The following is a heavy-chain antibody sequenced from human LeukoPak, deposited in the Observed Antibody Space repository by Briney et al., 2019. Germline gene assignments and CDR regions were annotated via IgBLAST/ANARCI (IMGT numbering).Heavy chain of an antibody. CDR1: GSTFSSYG. CDR2: ISYDGSNK. J-gene: IGHJ4*02. D-gene: IGHD3-10*01. V-gene: IGHV3-30*18. Sequence: PGRSLRLSCAASGSTFSSYGMHWVRQAPGKGLEWVAVISYDGSNKYYADSVKGRFTISRDNSKNTLYLQMNSLRAEDTAVYYCAKDREFYYGSGSYILDYWGQGTLVTVSS. CDR3: AKDREFYYGSGSYILDY.